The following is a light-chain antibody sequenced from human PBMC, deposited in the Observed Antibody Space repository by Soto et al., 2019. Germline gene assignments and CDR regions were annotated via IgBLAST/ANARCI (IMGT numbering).Light chain of an antibody. J-gene: IGKJ1*01. CDR1: QGINRN. CDR2: GAS. Sequence: IVMTQYPATLSVSPGESVTLSCRASQGINRNLAWYQQKPGQAPRLLISGASTGATGIPARFSGSGSGTDFTLTISRVEPEDFAMYYCQQYGRSKRWTFGQGTKVEVK. CDR3: QQYGRSKRWT. V-gene: IGKV3-15*01.